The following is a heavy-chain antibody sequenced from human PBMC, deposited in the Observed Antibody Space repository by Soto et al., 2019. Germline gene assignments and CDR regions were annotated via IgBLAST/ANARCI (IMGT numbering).Heavy chain of an antibody. J-gene: IGHJ1*01. CDR2: FTPMSGTT. D-gene: IGHD6-6*01. CDR1: GETFRRDD. V-gene: IGHV1-69*06. Sequence: SVKVSCKAPGETFRRDDISWVRQAPGQGLEWLGGFTPMSGTTDYAQKFQGRVTSSADKSTGTAYFELSSLTFDDTGVYYCARGVSMAGRPGFFHHWGQGSLVTVSS. CDR3: ARGVSMAGRPGFFHH.